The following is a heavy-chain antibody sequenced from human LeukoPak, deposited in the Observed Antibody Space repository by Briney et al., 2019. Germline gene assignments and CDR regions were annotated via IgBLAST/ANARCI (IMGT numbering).Heavy chain of an antibody. CDR1: GGSFSGYY. CDR2: IYYSGST. J-gene: IGHJ4*02. CDR3: ARDPRTNGSGAFSFDY. V-gene: IGHV4-30-4*01. D-gene: IGHD3-10*01. Sequence: SETLSLTCAVYGGSFSGYYWSWIRQPPGKGLEWIGYIYYSGSTYYNPSLKSRVTISVDTSKNQFSLKLSSVTAADTAVYYCARDPRTNGSGAFSFDYWGQGTLVTVSS.